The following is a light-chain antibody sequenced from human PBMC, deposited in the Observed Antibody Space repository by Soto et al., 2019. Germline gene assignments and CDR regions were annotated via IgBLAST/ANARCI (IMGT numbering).Light chain of an antibody. Sequence: ELLMTQSPATLSVSAGERATLXXRASQSVSSDLAWYQHKPGQAPRVXIYGASSRATGIPDRFSGSGSGTDFTLTISRLEPEDFAVYYCQQRSVWPITFGQGTRLEIK. J-gene: IGKJ5*01. CDR2: GAS. CDR3: QQRSVWPIT. V-gene: IGKV3D-20*02. CDR1: QSVSSD.